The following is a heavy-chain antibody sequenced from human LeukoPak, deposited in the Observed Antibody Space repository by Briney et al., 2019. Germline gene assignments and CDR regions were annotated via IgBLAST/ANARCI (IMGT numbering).Heavy chain of an antibody. CDR2: IYYSGTT. Sequence: PLETLSLTCNVSGGSISSSSYYWGWIRQPPGKGLEWIGSIYYSGTTYYNPSLKSRVTISVDTSKNQFSLKLSSVTAADTAVYYCARLIMLHYQLSWFDPWGQGTLVTVSS. J-gene: IGHJ5*02. V-gene: IGHV4-39*01. D-gene: IGHD1-1*01. CDR3: ARLIMLHYQLSWFDP. CDR1: GGSISSSSYY.